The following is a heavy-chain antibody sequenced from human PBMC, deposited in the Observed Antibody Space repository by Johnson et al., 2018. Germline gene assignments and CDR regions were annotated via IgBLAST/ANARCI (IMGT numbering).Heavy chain of an antibody. Sequence: EVQLVESGGGLIQPGGSLRLSCAASGFTVSSNYMTWVRQAPGKGLEWVSVIYSGGSTYYADSVKGRFTIPRDSSKNTLYLQMNSLRAEDTAVYYCARDPIEVVSSGSYYNYYMDVWGKGTTVTVSS. CDR1: GFTVSSNY. D-gene: IGHD2-2*01. CDR2: IYSGGST. V-gene: IGHV3-53*01. CDR3: ARDPIEVVSSGSYYNYYMDV. J-gene: IGHJ6*03.